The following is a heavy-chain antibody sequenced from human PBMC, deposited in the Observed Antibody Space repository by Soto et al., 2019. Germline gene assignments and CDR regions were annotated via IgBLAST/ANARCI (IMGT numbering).Heavy chain of an antibody. V-gene: IGHV3-74*01. J-gene: IGHJ4*02. D-gene: IGHD1-7*01. CDR2: IYTDGSSA. Sequence: EVQLVESGGGLVQPGGSLRLSCAASGFTFSSYWMHWVRQAPGKGLVWVSRIYTDGSSADYADSVKGRFTISREKAKNTVYLQVNSQRAKDTSVYDCASGARNYYYFDYWGQGTLVTVSS. CDR3: ASGARNYYYFDY. CDR1: GFTFSSYW.